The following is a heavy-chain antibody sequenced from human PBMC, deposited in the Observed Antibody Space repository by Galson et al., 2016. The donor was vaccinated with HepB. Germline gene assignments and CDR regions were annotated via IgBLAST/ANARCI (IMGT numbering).Heavy chain of an antibody. CDR1: GFSFSSYW. V-gene: IGHV3-7*01. CDR2: IKGDGSQR. Sequence: SLRLSCAASGFSFSSYWMTWVRQAPGKGLEWVANIKGDGSQRYHVDSVKGRFSISRDNAKDSLYLQMDALRADDTAMYYCVREPRPGPYYYDYWGQGTLVTVSS. D-gene: IGHD2-2*01. CDR3: VREPRPGPYYYDY. J-gene: IGHJ4*02.